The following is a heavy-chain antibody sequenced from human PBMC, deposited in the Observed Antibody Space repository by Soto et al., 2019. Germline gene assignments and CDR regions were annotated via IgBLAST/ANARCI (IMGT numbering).Heavy chain of an antibody. J-gene: IGHJ5*02. CDR1: GGSISSSSYY. D-gene: IGHD4-17*01. CDR2: IYYSGST. CDR3: ACYTVTRSLFDP. Sequence: QLQLQESGPGLVKPSETLSLTCTVSGGSISSSSYYWGWIRQPPGKGLEWIGSIYYSGSTYYNPSLKSRVTISVDTSKNQFSLKLSSVTAADTAVYYCACYTVTRSLFDPWGQGTLVTVSS. V-gene: IGHV4-39*01.